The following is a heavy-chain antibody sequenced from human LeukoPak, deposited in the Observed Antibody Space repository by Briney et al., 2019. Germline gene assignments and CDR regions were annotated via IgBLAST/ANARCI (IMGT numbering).Heavy chain of an antibody. CDR3: ARRVGGTTFFDH. CDR1: GGSISSFY. CDR2: IYYSGST. Sequence: SETLSLTCTVSGGSISSFYWSWIRQPPGKGLEWIGYIYYSGSTNYNPSLQSRVTISVDTSKNQFSLKLSSVTAADSAVYYCARRVGGTTFFDHWGQGTLVTVPS. J-gene: IGHJ4*02. V-gene: IGHV4-59*01. D-gene: IGHD1-26*01.